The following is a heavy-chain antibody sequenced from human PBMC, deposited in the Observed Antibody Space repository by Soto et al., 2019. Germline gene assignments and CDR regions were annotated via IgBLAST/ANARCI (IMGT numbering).Heavy chain of an antibody. D-gene: IGHD3-16*01. CDR2: INAGNGNT. Sequence: ASVKVSCKASGYTFTSYAMHWVRQAPGQRLEWMGWINAGNGNTKYSQKFQGRVTITRDTSASTAYMELSSLRSEDTAVYYCAREIGLRLEYLLYWGQGTLVTVSS. J-gene: IGHJ4*02. V-gene: IGHV1-3*01. CDR1: GYTFTSYA. CDR3: AREIGLRLEYLLY.